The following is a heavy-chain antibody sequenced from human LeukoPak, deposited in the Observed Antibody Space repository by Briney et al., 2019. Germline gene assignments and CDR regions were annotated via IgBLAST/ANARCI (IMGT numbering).Heavy chain of an antibody. D-gene: IGHD2-15*01. CDR1: GYTFTGYY. CDR3: ARPYCSGGDCLRYFDL. CDR2: MNPISGNT. Sequence: ASVTVSCKASGYTFTGYYMHWVRQATGQGLEWMGWMNPISGNTGYAQKFQGRVTMTRSTSISTAYMELSSLRSEDTAVYYCARPYCSGGDCLRYFDLWGRGTLITVSS. J-gene: IGHJ2*01. V-gene: IGHV1-8*02.